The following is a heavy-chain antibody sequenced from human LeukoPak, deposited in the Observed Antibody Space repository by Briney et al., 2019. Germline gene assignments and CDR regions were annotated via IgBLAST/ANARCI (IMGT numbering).Heavy chain of an antibody. CDR1: GGSISSYY. V-gene: IGHV4-59*01. J-gene: IGHJ3*02. CDR3: ARDNLYGSVRGDI. CDR2: IYYSGST. D-gene: IGHD3-10*01. Sequence: PSETLSLTCTVSGGSISSYYWSWIRQPPGKGLEWIGYIYYSGSTNYNPSLKSRVTISVDTSKNQFSLKLSSVTAADTAVYYCARDNLYGSVRGDIWGQGTMVTVSS.